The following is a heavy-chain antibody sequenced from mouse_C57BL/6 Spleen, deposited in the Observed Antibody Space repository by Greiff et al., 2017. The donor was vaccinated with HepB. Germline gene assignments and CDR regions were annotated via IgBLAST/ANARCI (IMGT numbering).Heavy chain of an antibody. Sequence: QVQLKESGPGLVQPSQSLSITCTVSGFSLTSYGVHWVRQSPGKGLEWLGVIWSGGSTDYNAAFISRLSISKDNSKSQVFFKMNSLQADDTAIYYCARGGSGATVVATGYFDVWGTGTTVTVSS. J-gene: IGHJ1*03. CDR2: IWSGGST. D-gene: IGHD1-1*01. CDR1: GFSLTSYG. CDR3: ARGGSGATVVATGYFDV. V-gene: IGHV2-2*01.